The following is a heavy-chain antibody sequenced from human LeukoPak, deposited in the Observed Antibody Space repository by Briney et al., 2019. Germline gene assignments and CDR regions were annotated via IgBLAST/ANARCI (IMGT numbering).Heavy chain of an antibody. J-gene: IGHJ3*02. CDR1: GGSISTYY. D-gene: IGHD1-1*01. V-gene: IGHV4-59*08. Sequence: PSETLSLTCTVPGGSISTYYWSWSRQSPGKGLECIGSIYYSGSTNYNPSLKRRVTISVDTSKNQFSLELSSVSAADTPVYYCAVNLTRHTFDIWGQGTMVTVSS. CDR2: IYYSGST. CDR3: AVNLTRHTFDI.